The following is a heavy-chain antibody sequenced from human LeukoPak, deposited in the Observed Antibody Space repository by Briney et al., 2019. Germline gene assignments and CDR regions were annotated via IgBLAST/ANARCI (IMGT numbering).Heavy chain of an antibody. Sequence: GGSLRLLCAASGFAFRRFDAMGARQAPGKGLEWVSAISGSGGSTYYADSVKGRFTISRDNSKNTLYMQMNSLRAEDTAVYYCAKDGSSWYVDSFDDWGQGTLVTVSS. V-gene: IGHV3-23*01. J-gene: IGHJ4*02. D-gene: IGHD6-13*01. CDR1: GFAFRRFD. CDR3: AKDGSSWYVDSFDD. CDR2: ISGSGGST.